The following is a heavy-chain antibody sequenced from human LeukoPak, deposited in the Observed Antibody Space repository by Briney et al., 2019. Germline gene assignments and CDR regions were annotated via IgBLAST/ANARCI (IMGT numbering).Heavy chain of an antibody. Sequence: SETLSLTCTVPGGSISSSSYYWGWIRQPPGKGLEWIGSIYYSGSTYYNPSLKSRVTISVDTSKNQFSLKLSSVTAADTAVYYCASADCTLWGQGTLVTVSS. D-gene: IGHD2-8*01. V-gene: IGHV4-39*01. CDR2: IYYSGST. CDR1: GGSISSSSYY. J-gene: IGHJ4*02. CDR3: ASADCTL.